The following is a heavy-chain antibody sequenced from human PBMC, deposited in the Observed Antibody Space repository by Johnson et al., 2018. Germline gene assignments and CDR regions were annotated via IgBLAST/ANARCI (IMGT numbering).Heavy chain of an antibody. Sequence: VQLVQSGGGLVQPGRSLRLSCAASGFTFDDYAMHWVRQAPGKGLEWVSGISWNSGSIGYADSVKGRFTISRDNAKNSLYLQMNRLRAEDPALYYCARYGYCRSTSCYHYYGMDVWGQGTTVTVSS. V-gene: IGHV3-9*01. CDR3: ARYGYCRSTSCYHYYGMDV. CDR2: ISWNSGSI. CDR1: GFTFDDYA. D-gene: IGHD2-2*03. J-gene: IGHJ6*02.